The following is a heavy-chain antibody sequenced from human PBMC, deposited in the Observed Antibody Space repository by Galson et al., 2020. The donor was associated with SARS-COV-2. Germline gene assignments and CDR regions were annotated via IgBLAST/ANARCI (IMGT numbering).Heavy chain of an antibody. Sequence: SVKVSCKASGFSLRTSAVQWVRQARGQRLEWIGWTVLAIGKTDYAQKFQGRVTITGDMSTSLVYMELNSLRAEDTAVYYCANLHGITGTTGVSDYWGQGTLVTVSS. V-gene: IGHV1-58*01. CDR1: GFSLRTSA. CDR3: ANLHGITGTTGVSDY. CDR2: TVLAIGKT. D-gene: IGHD1-7*01. J-gene: IGHJ4*02.